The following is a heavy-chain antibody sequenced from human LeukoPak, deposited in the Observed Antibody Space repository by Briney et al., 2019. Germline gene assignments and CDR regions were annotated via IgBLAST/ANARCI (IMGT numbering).Heavy chain of an antibody. CDR1: GVSISSSNSY. Sequence: SETLSLTCTVSGVSISSSNSYWGWIRQPPGKGLEWIGSIYYSGNTYYNASLKSQVSISIDTSKNQFSLRLTSVTAADTAVYFCARDPAGANWMDPWGQGTLVTVSS. D-gene: IGHD4/OR15-4a*01. CDR3: ARDPAGANWMDP. V-gene: IGHV4-39*02. J-gene: IGHJ5*02. CDR2: IYYSGNT.